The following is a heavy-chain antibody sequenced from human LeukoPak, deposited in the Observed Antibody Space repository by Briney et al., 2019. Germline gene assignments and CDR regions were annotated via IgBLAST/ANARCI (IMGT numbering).Heavy chain of an antibody. V-gene: IGHV1-69*04. CDR3: ARDRVLLDYYYGMDV. Sequence: ASVKVSCKASRGTFSSYAISWLRQAPGQGLEWMGRIIPILGIANYAQKFQGRVTITADKSTSTAYMELSSLRSEDTAVYYCARDRVLLDYYYGMDVWGQGTTVTVSS. J-gene: IGHJ6*02. CDR1: RGTFSSYA. CDR2: IIPILGIA. D-gene: IGHD3-10*01.